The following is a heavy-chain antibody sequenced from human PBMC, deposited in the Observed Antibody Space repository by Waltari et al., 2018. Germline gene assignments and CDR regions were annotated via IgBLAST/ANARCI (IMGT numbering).Heavy chain of an antibody. CDR3: ARASIFGVVIGEFDY. CDR2: IYYSGNT. V-gene: IGHV4-30-4*08. J-gene: IGHJ4*02. Sequence: QVQLQESGPGLVKPSQTLSLTCTVSGGSISSGDYYWSWIRQPPGKGLEWIGYIYYSGNTYYNPSLKSRVTISVDTSKNQFSLKLSSVTAVDTAVYYCARASIFGVVIGEFDYWGQGTLVTVSS. CDR1: GGSISSGDYY. D-gene: IGHD3-3*01.